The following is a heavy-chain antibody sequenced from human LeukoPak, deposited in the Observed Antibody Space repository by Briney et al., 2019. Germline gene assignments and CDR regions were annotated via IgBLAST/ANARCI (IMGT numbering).Heavy chain of an antibody. D-gene: IGHD3-22*01. CDR2: INPNSGGT. Sequence: GASVKVSCTASGYTFTGYYMHWVRQAPGQGLEWMGWINPNSGGTNYAQKFQGRVTMTRDTSISTAYMELSRLRSDDTAVYYCARTYYYDSSSFPYYGMDVWGQGTTVTVSS. J-gene: IGHJ6*02. CDR3: ARTYYYDSSSFPYYGMDV. V-gene: IGHV1-2*02. CDR1: GYTFTGYY.